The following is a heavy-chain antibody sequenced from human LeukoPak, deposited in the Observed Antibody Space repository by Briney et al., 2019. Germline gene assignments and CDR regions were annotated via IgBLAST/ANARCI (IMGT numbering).Heavy chain of an antibody. CDR3: ANPRF. Sequence: GWSLTLSCLCSGFTLSSYAMSWVRPAAGRGVEWVSASSGGGGSTYYAGCVKGGLTISRDNSKNTLYLQRNSMRVEDTAVYYCANPRFWGQGTLVTVSS. J-gene: IGHJ4*02. CDR2: SSGGGGST. CDR1: GFTLSSYA. V-gene: IGHV3-23*01.